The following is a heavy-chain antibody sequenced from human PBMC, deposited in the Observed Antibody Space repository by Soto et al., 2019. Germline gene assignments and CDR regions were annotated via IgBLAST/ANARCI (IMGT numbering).Heavy chain of an antibody. CDR2: IHYRGST. CDR3: PRGWMATHYYGMAV. J-gene: IGHJ6*02. D-gene: IGHD5-12*01. CDR1: GGSISSGGDY. Sequence: SETLFLTCTVAGGSISSGGDYWSWIRQHPGKGVEWIGYIHYRGSTYYNPSLKSRVTISVDTSKNQFALKLSSVTAADPAVYYWPRGWMATHYYGMAVWGQGTTVTVS. V-gene: IGHV4-31*03.